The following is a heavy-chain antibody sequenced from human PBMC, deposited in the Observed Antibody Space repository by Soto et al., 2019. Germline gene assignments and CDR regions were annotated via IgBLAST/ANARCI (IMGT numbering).Heavy chain of an antibody. V-gene: IGHV4-30-4*01. CDR1: GGSISSGDYY. CDR3: ARGMTTVTVIDY. D-gene: IGHD4-17*01. Sequence: QVQLQESGPGLVKPSQTLSLTCTVSGGSISSGDYYWSWIRQPPGKGLEWIGYIYYSGSTYYNPSLQRRVTISVDTSKNQFSLKLSSVTAADTAVYYCARGMTTVTVIDYWGQGTLVTVSS. J-gene: IGHJ4*02. CDR2: IYYSGST.